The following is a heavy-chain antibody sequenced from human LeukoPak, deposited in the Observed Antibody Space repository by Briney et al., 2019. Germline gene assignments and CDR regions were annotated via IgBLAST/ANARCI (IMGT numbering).Heavy chain of an antibody. D-gene: IGHD3-22*01. CDR2: VNPSGGST. CDR3: ARDLPPYYYDSSGEGFDY. V-gene: IGHV1-46*01. CDR1: GYTFTSYY. J-gene: IGHJ4*02. Sequence: GASVKVSCKASGYTFTSYYMHWVRQAPGQGLEWMGIVNPSGGSTSYAQKFQGRVTMTRDTSTSTVYMELSSLRSEDTAVYYCARDLPPYYYDSSGEGFDYWGRGTLVTVSS.